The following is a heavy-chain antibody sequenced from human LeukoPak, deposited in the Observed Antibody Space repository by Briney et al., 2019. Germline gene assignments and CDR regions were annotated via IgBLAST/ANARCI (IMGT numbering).Heavy chain of an antibody. CDR3: AKDRAGTGEYFDY. CDR2: INPSGGST. Sequence: ASVKVSCKASGYTFTSYYMHWVRQAPGQGLEWMGIINPSGGSTSYAQKFQGRVTMTRDTSASTVYMELSSLRSEDTAVYYCAKDRAGTGEYFDYGGKGPLAPVPS. D-gene: IGHD1/OR15-1a*01. CDR1: GYTFTSYY. J-gene: IGHJ4*02. V-gene: IGHV1-46*01.